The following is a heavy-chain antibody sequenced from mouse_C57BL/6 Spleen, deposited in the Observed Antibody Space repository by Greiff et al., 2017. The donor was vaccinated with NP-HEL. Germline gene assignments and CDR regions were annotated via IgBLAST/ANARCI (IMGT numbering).Heavy chain of an antibody. CDR2: ISDGGSYT. D-gene: IGHD4-1*01. CDR3: ARGLGGYFDY. CDR1: GFTFSSYA. V-gene: IGHV5-4*03. Sequence: EVKVEESGGGLVKPGGSLKLSCAASGFTFSSYAMSWVRQTPEKRLEWVATISDGGSYTYYPDNVKGRFTISRDNAKNNLYLQMSHLKSEDTAMYYCARGLGGYFDYWGQGTTLTVSS. J-gene: IGHJ2*01.